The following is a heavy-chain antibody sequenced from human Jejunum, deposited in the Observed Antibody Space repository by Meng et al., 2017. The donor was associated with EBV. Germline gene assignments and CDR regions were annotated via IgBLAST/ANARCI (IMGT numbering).Heavy chain of an antibody. J-gene: IGHJ4*02. Sequence: QAQVQHGGAGPLRPSETLSLTCAVYGGSFSDYYWSWIRQPPGKGLEWIGEIDHSGRTNYNPSLKSRVTLSLLTSKDHFSLRLSSVTAADTAVYYCATFNCTVGTCSFDSWGQGTLVTVSS. CDR3: ATFNCTVGTCSFDS. D-gene: IGHD2-8*02. V-gene: IGHV4-34*01. CDR2: IDHSGRT. CDR1: GGSFSDYY.